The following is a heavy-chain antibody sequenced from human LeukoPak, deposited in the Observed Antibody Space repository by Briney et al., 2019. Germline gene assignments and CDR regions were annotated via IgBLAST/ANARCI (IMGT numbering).Heavy chain of an antibody. V-gene: IGHV3-43D*04. D-gene: IGHD2-2*01. Sequence: GSLRLSCAASGFTFDDYAMHWVRQAPGKGLEWVSLISWNGGSTYYADSVKGRFTVSRDNNKNSLYLQMNSLRIEDTAFYYCAKARDQYYIDVWGKGTTVTVSS. J-gene: IGHJ6*03. CDR3: AKARDQYYIDV. CDR2: ISWNGGST. CDR1: GFTFDDYA.